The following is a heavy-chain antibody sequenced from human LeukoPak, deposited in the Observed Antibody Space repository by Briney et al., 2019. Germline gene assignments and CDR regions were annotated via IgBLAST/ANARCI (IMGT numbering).Heavy chain of an antibody. J-gene: IGHJ5*02. CDR1: GGSISSSGYY. D-gene: IGHD3-22*01. Sequence: SETLSLTCTVSGGSISSSGYYWGWIRQPPGKGLEWIEYIYYSGSTNYNPSLKSRVTISVDTSKNQFSLRLSSVTAADTAVYYCARHRYYYDSSGYYYQPWGQGTLVTVAS. CDR2: IYYSGST. CDR3: ARHRYYYDSSGYYYQP. V-gene: IGHV4-61*05.